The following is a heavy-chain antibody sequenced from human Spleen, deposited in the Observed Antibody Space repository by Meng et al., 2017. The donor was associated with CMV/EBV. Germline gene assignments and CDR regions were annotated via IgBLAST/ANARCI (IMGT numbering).Heavy chain of an antibody. J-gene: IGHJ4*02. CDR2: IYYSGST. V-gene: IGHV4-59*12. CDR1: GGSISSYY. Sequence: SETLSLTCTVSGGSISSYYWSWIRQPPGKGLEWIGYIYYSGSTNYNPSLKSRVTISVDKSKNQFSLKLSSVTAADTAVYYCARDYYDSSGYSFFDYWGQGTLVTVSS. CDR3: ARDYYDSSGYSFFDY. D-gene: IGHD3-22*01.